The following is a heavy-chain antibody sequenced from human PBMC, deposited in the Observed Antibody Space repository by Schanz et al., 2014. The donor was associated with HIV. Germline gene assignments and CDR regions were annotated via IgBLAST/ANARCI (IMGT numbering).Heavy chain of an antibody. CDR2: ISYDGSNK. Sequence: QVQLVESGGGVVQPGRSLRLSCAASGFTFDSYGIHWVRQAPGKGLEWVAVISYDGSNKKYADSVKGRFTISRDNAKNSLYLQMNSLRAEDTAVYYCARGYKDPWGQGTLVTVSS. D-gene: IGHD5-12*01. CDR3: ARGYKDP. CDR1: GFTFDSYG. J-gene: IGHJ5*02. V-gene: IGHV3-30*03.